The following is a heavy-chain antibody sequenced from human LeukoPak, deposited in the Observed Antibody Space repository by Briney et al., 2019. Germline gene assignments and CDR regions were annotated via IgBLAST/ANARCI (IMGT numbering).Heavy chain of an antibody. CDR3: ARSYGYVDS. J-gene: IGHJ4*02. CDR1: GGSISSSSYY. CDR2: IYYSGST. D-gene: IGHD3-10*01. Sequence: SETLSLTCTVSGGSISSSSYYWGWIRQPPGKGLEWIGSIYYSGSTNYNPPLKSRVTISLDTSKNQFSLKLSSVTAADTAMYYCARSYGYVDSWGQGTLVTVPS. V-gene: IGHV4-39*07.